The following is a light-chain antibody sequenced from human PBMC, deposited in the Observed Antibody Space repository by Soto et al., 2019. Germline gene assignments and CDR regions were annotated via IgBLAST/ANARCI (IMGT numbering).Light chain of an antibody. CDR2: DDG. Sequence: SYELTQPPSVSVAPGQTASITCGGNNIGSKSVHWYQQRPGQAPVLVVYDDGDRPSGIPERFSASKSGNTATLTFSRVEAGDEADYYCQVWESSSDHPVVFGGGTKLTVL. V-gene: IGLV3-21*02. CDR3: QVWESSSDHPVV. J-gene: IGLJ2*01. CDR1: NIGSKS.